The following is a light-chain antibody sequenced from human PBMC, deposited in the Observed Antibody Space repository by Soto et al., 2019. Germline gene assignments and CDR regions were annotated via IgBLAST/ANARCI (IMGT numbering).Light chain of an antibody. CDR3: TSYTNRYTYV. CDR1: SRVVGGYNY. J-gene: IGLJ1*01. V-gene: IGLV2-14*03. Sequence: QAVLAQPASLSWSPGQAVTHSCPGTSRVVGGYNYVAWYQQHPGKAPKLMIYNVSNRPSGVSNRFSGSKSGNTASLTISGLQAEDEADYYCTSYTNRYTYVFGTGTKVTV. CDR2: NVS.